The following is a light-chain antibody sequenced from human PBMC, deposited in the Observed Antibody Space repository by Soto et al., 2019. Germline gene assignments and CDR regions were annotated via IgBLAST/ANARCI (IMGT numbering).Light chain of an antibody. V-gene: IGLV2-14*03. J-gene: IGLJ1*01. Sequence: QSVLTQPASVSGSPGQSITISCTGTSSDVGGYNYVSWYQHHPGKAPKLIIYDVSNRPSGVSIRFSGSKSDNTASLTISGLQPEDEADYHCSSYTTSNTRQIVFGTGPKLTVL. CDR3: SSYTTSNTRQIV. CDR1: SSDVGGYNY. CDR2: DVS.